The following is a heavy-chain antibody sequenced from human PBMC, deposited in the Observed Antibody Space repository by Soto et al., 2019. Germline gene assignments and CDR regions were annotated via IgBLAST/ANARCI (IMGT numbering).Heavy chain of an antibody. V-gene: IGHV4-39*01. CDR2: INYSGTT. J-gene: IGHJ5*02. D-gene: IGHD2-15*01. CDR1: GGSISSSSYY. CDR3: ARLVACSGGSCRFDP. Sequence: QLQLQESGPGLVTPSETLSLTSAVSGGSISSSSYYWAWIRQPPGKGLKWIGSINYSGTTYYTASIKSRVTRSIDTSKNQFSLRLISVTAADTAVYYCARLVACSGGSCRFDPWGQGTLVTVSS.